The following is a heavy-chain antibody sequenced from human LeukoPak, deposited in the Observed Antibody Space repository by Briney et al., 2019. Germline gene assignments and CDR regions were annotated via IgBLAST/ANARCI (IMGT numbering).Heavy chain of an antibody. J-gene: IGHJ2*01. CDR3: ASERPATENWFFDL. CDR2: IYYSGST. D-gene: IGHD1-26*01. V-gene: IGHV4-39*07. Sequence: SETLSLTCTVSGGSISSSSYYWGWIRQPPGKGLEWIGSIYYSGSTYYNPSLKSRVTISVDTSKSQFSLNLSSVTAADTAVYYCASERPATENWFFDLWGRGTLVTVSS. CDR1: GGSISSSSYY.